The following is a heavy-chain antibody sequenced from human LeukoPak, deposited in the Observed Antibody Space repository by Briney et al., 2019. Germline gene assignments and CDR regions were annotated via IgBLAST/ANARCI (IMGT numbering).Heavy chain of an antibody. V-gene: IGHV1-8*03. D-gene: IGHD5-24*01. CDR3: ARGGDGYSSDY. CDR1: GYTFTNFD. J-gene: IGHJ4*02. Sequence: GASVKVSCKTSGYTFTNFDINWVRQATGQGLEWLGWMNPYTGKTGYAQKFQGRVTFTGDTSIRTAYMEVSSLTSEDTAVYYCARGGDGYSSDYWGQGTLVTVSS. CDR2: MNPYTGKT.